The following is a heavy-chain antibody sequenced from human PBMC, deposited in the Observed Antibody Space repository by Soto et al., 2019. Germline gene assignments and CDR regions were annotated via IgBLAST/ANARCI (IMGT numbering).Heavy chain of an antibody. J-gene: IGHJ4*02. D-gene: IGHD2-15*01. CDR1: GFTFSSYS. CDR3: ARDQGRYCSGGSCPFDY. Sequence: EVQLVESGGGLVKPGGSLRLSCAASGFTFSSYSMNWVRQAPGKGLEWVSSISSSSSYIYHADSVKGRFTISRDNAKNSLYLQRNSLRAEDTAVYYCARDQGRYCSGGSCPFDYWGQGTLVTVSS. CDR2: ISSSSSYI. V-gene: IGHV3-21*01.